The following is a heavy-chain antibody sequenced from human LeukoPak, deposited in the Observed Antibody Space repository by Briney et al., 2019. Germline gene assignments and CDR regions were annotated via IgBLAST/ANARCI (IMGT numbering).Heavy chain of an antibody. CDR2: IWYDGSNK. CDR1: GFTFSSYG. Sequence: PGGSLRLSCAASGFTFSSYGMHWVRQAPGKGLEWVAVIWYDGSNKYYADSVKGRFTISRDNSKNTLYLQMNSLRAEDTAVYYCAREYTYDSSGYYYVGPSYYYYGMDVWGQGTTVTVSS. V-gene: IGHV3-33*08. D-gene: IGHD3-22*01. J-gene: IGHJ6*02. CDR3: AREYTYDSSGYYYVGPSYYYYGMDV.